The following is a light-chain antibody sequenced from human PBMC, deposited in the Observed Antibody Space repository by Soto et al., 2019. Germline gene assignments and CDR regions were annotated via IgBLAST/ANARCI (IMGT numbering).Light chain of an antibody. J-gene: IGLJ2*01. V-gene: IGLV1-47*01. CDR2: RNN. CDR1: SSNIGSDY. CDR3: AAWDDSLSDVL. Sequence: QAVVTQPPSASGTPGQRVTISCSGSSSNIGSDYVYWYQQLPGTAPRLLIYRNNQRPSGVPDRFSGSKSGTSASLAISGLRSEDEADYYCAAWDDSLSDVLFGGGTKLTVL.